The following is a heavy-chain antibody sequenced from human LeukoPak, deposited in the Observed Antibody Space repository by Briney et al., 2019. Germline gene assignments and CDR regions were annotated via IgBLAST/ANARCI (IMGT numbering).Heavy chain of an antibody. V-gene: IGHV1-18*01. CDR2: ISGYNGNT. D-gene: IGHD3-10*01. Sequence: ASVKVSCKASGYTFTSYGITWVRQAPGQGLEWMGWISGYNGNTNYAQKLQGRVTMTTDTSTSTVYMELRSLRSDDTAVYYCARMSMVRGVIIGNWFDPWGQGTLVTVSS. CDR1: GYTFTSYG. CDR3: ARMSMVRGVIIGNWFDP. J-gene: IGHJ5*02.